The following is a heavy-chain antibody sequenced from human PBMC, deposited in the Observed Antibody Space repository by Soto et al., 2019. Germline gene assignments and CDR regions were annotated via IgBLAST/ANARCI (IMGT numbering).Heavy chain of an antibody. CDR1: AFTFSGYG. CDR2: ITSSGSNT. Sequence: EVQLLESGGDLVQRGGSLRLSCVASAFTFSGYGMSWVRQAPGKGLEWVSSITSSGSNTYYVDSVKGRFTISRDNSKNTLYLQMNSLTVEDTAVYYCAKEQGRVAAALDYWGQGTLVTVSS. CDR3: AKEQGRVAAALDY. D-gene: IGHD6-13*01. J-gene: IGHJ4*02. V-gene: IGHV3-23*01.